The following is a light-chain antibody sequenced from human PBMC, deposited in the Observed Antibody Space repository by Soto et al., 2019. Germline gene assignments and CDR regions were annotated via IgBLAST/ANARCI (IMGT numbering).Light chain of an antibody. V-gene: IGKV3-15*01. CDR1: HSVSRN. CDR3: EQYNNRPRT. Sequence: DIVMTQSPATLSVYTGDRATLSWRASHSVSRNLAWYQQKTGQAPRRLVYAASTRATGIPARFGGSGSGTEFTLTISSLQSEDFAVYYSEQYNNRPRTFGPGTKVDI. CDR2: AAS. J-gene: IGKJ3*01.